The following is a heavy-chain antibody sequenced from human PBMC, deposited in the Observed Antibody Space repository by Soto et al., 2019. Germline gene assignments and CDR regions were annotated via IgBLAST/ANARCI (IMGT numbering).Heavy chain of an antibody. D-gene: IGHD3-3*01. J-gene: IGHJ5*02. CDR1: GGSIGSSRCY. V-gene: IGHV4-39*01. CDR3: ARQYRSHIKIFGLVILTVFDP. CDR2: IYYSGST. Sequence: SETLSLTCTVSGGSIGSSRCYCGWIRQPPGKGLEWSGSIYYSGSTYYNPSLKSRVTISVDTSKNQFSLKLSSVTAADTAVYYCARQYRSHIKIFGLVILTVFDPWGKGTLVTVSS.